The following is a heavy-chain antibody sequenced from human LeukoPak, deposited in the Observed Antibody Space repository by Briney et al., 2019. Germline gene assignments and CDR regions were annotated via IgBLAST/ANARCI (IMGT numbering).Heavy chain of an antibody. CDR2: IHPGDSST. D-gene: IGHD2-15*01. Sequence: GESLKISCKGFGYNFSNYWIGWVRQMPGKGLEWMGIIHPGDSSTRYSPSLQSQVTILSDKSINTAYLRWSSLKASDTAMYYCARRQCSGGSCYYFDSWGQGTLVTVSS. J-gene: IGHJ4*02. V-gene: IGHV5-51*01. CDR3: ARRQCSGGSCYYFDS. CDR1: GYNFSNYW.